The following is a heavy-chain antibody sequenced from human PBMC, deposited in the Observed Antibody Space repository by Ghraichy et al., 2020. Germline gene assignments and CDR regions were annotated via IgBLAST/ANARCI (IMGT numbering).Heavy chain of an antibody. CDR3: AKATQQRFTIDAFDL. V-gene: IGHV3-23*01. CDR1: GFTFGSYA. CDR2: ISGNTFST. D-gene: IGHD3-10*01. Sequence: GESLNISCAASGFTFGSYAMTWVRQAPGKGLEWVSSISGNTFSTFYADSVQGRFTVSRDNSKNTVFLQMNSLRAEDTAVYYCAKATQQRFTIDAFDLWGQGTTVTISS. J-gene: IGHJ3*01.